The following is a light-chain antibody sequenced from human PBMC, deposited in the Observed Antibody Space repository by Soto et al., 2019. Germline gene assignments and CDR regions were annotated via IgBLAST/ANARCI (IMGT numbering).Light chain of an antibody. J-gene: IGKJ5*01. CDR2: WAS. Sequence: DMGMIQSPDSLAVSVGERATMNCKSSQSVLYNSNSKNYLAWYHPKPGQPPKLLIYWASVRESGVPARFSASGSGTDFTLTIRSVQAEDVAVYYCHQYYDTPLPFGQGTGLKI. CDR1: QSVLYNSNSKNY. V-gene: IGKV4-1*01. CDR3: HQYYDTPLP.